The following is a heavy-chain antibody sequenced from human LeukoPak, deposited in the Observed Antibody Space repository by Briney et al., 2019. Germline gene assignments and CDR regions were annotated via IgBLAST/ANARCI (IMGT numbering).Heavy chain of an antibody. V-gene: IGHV4-4*02. D-gene: IGHD2-15*01. CDR1: GGSISSNNW. CDR2: IYHSGST. CDR3: ARVRCSGGSCYFDY. Sequence: SGTLSLTCAVSGGSISSNNWWSWVRQPPGKGLEWIGEIYHSGSTNYNPSLKSRVTISVDKSKNQFSLKLSSVTAADTAVCYCARVRCSGGSCYFDYWGQGTLVTVSS. J-gene: IGHJ4*02.